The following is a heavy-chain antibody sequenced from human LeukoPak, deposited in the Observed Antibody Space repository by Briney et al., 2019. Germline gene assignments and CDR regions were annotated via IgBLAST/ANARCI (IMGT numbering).Heavy chain of an antibody. D-gene: IGHD3-22*01. Sequence: PGGSLRLSCTASGFTFSSYSMKWVRQAPGKGLEWVSSISSSSSYIYYADPVKGRFTISRDNAKNSLYLQMNSLRAEDTAVYYCARDDDSSGYYYGGDYWGQGTLVTVSS. CDR3: ARDDDSSGYYYGGDY. V-gene: IGHV3-21*01. CDR2: ISSSSSYI. CDR1: GFTFSSYS. J-gene: IGHJ4*02.